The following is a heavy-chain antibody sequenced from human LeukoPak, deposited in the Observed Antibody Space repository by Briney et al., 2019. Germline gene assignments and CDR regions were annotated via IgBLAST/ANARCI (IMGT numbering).Heavy chain of an antibody. D-gene: IGHD3-22*01. CDR2: IYPGDSDT. CDR1: GYSFTSYW. Sequence: GESLKISCKGSGYSFTSYWIGWVRQMPGKGLEWMGIIYPGDSDTRYSPSLQGQVTISADKSISTAYLQWSSLKASDTAMYYCARHGVYYDSSGYYQNYYYYGMDVWGQGTTVTVSS. CDR3: ARHGVYYDSSGYYQNYYYYGMDV. V-gene: IGHV5-51*01. J-gene: IGHJ6*02.